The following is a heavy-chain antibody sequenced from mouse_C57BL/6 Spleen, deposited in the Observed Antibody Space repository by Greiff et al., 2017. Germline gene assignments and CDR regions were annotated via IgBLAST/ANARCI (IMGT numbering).Heavy chain of an antibody. Sequence: VQRVESGAELMKPGASVKLSCKATGYTFTGYWIEWVKQRPGHGLEWIGEILPGSGSTNYNEKFKGKATFTADTSSNTAYMQLSSLTTEDSAIYYCARGEIYYYGSILYYFDYWGQGTTLTVSS. CDR1: GYTFTGYW. D-gene: IGHD1-1*01. J-gene: IGHJ2*01. CDR2: ILPGSGST. V-gene: IGHV1-9*01. CDR3: ARGEIYYYGSILYYFDY.